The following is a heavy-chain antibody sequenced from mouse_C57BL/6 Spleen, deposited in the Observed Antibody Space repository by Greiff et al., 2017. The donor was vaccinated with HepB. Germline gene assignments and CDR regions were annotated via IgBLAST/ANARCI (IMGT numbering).Heavy chain of an antibody. J-gene: IGHJ2*01. D-gene: IGHD4-1*01. CDR1: GYTFTSYW. CDR3: ARGLGKAY. V-gene: IGHV1-50*01. Sequence: QVQLQQPGAELVKPGASVKLSCKASGYTFTSYWMQWVKQRPGQGLEWIGEIDPSDSYTNYNQKFKGKATLTVDTSSSTAYMQLSSLTSEDSAVYYCARGLGKAYWGQGTTLTVSS. CDR2: IDPSDSYT.